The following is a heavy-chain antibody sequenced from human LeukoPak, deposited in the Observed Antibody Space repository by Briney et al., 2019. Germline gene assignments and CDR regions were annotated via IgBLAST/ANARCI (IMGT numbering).Heavy chain of an antibody. Sequence: GGSLSLSCEASGFPFRGYALSWVRRAPGRGREWVSAISGSGGSTYYADSVKGRFTISRDNSKNTLYLQMNSLRAEDTAVYYCAKPGPVLLWSWGQGTMVTVSS. CDR3: AKPGPVLLWS. J-gene: IGHJ3*01. CDR1: GFPFRGYA. D-gene: IGHD3-10*01. V-gene: IGHV3-23*01. CDR2: ISGSGGST.